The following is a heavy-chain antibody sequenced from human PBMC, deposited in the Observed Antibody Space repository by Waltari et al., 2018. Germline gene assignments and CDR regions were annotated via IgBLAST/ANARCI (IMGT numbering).Heavy chain of an antibody. J-gene: IGHJ4*02. CDR1: GAYIRNGYHY. CDR2: IYYTGGST. Sequence: QLQLQESGPGLVRPSQTLSLPCPVPGAYIRNGYHYWGWFPQLPVKGLEWIGHIYYTGGSTYYNPSLQSRVSISLDTSKNQLSLDLTSVTAADTAVYFCARDRPAGGFDYWGQGSLVAVTS. CDR3: ARDRPAGGFDY. V-gene: IGHV4-31*03. D-gene: IGHD3-10*01.